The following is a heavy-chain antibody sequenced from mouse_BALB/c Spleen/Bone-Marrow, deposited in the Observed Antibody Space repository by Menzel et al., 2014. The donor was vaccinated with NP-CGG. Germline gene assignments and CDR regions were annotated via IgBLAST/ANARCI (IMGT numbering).Heavy chain of an antibody. D-gene: IGHD2-4*01. CDR1: GYTFSAYV. CDR3: AREGGLRRGDYYAMDY. J-gene: IGHJ4*01. CDR2: INPYNDGT. Sequence: EVQVVESGPELVKPGASVKMSCKASGYTFSAYVMHWVQQKPGQGLEWIGYINPYNDGTKYNEKFKGKATLTSDKSSSTAYVELSSLTSEDSAVYYCAREGGLRRGDYYAMDYWGQGTSVTVSS. V-gene: IGHV1-14*01.